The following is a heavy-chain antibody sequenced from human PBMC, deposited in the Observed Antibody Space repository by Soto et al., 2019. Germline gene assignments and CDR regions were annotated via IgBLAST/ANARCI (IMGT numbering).Heavy chain of an antibody. CDR1: GFTFSSYA. CDR2: ISGSGGST. CDR3: AKGARPPDSKWFGEPRNWFEP. D-gene: IGHD3-10*01. V-gene: IGHV3-23*01. Sequence: GGSLRLSCAASGFTFSSYAMSWVRQAPGKGLEWVSAISGSGGSTYYADSVKGRFTISRDNSKNTLYLQMNCLRAEAPAVYYCAKGARPPDSKWFGEPRNWFEPWGEGTLVTVSS. J-gene: IGHJ5*02.